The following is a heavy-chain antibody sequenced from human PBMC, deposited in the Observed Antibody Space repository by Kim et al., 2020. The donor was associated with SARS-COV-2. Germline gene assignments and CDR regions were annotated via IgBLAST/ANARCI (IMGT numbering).Heavy chain of an antibody. J-gene: IGHJ6*02. V-gene: IGHV7-4-1*02. CDR3: ARVFGGLLAYGMDV. D-gene: IGHD3-3*01. Sequence: AQGFTGRFVFSLDTSVSTAYLQISSLKAEDTAVYYCARVFGGLLAYGMDVWGQGTTVTVSS.